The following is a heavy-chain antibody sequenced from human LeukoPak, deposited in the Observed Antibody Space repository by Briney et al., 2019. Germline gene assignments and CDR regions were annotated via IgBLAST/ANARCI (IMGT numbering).Heavy chain of an antibody. D-gene: IGHD6-19*01. V-gene: IGHV3-74*01. CDR1: GFTFSTYR. CDR3: ARAAFSSGWYFDY. Sequence: PGGSLKLSCAASGFTFSTYRMHWVRQVPGKGLVWVSRINNDGSSTTYADSVQGRFTISRDNAKNTLYLQMSSLRVEDTAIYYCARAAFSSGWYFDYWGQGTPVTVAS. J-gene: IGHJ4*02. CDR2: INNDGSST.